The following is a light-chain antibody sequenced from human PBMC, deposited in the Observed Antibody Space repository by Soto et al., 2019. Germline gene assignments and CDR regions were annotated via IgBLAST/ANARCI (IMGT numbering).Light chain of an antibody. J-gene: IGLJ1*01. Sequence: QSALAQPASVSGSPGQSITISCTGTSSDVGGYDYVSWYQLHPGKAPKLILFEVSNRPSGVSYRFSGSKSGNTASLTISGLRAEDEADYYCSSYTTSSTRVFGTGTKVTVL. CDR3: SSYTTSSTRV. V-gene: IGLV2-14*01. CDR2: EVS. CDR1: SSDVGGYDY.